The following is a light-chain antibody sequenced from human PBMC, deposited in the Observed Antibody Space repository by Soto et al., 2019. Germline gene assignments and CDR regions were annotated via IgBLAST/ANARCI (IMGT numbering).Light chain of an antibody. CDR3: QLYNRYSRT. V-gene: IGKV3-11*01. J-gene: IGKJ3*01. CDR2: DAS. CDR1: QNIDNF. Sequence: EIVLTQSPATLSMSPGERATLSCRASQNIDNFLVWYQQKPGQAPRLLIYDASKRATGIPARFSGSGSGTDFTLTISSLQPDDFATYYCQLYNRYSRTFGPGTKVDIK.